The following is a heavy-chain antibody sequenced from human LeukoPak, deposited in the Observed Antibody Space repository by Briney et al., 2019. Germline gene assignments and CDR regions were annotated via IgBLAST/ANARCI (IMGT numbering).Heavy chain of an antibody. D-gene: IGHD5-18*01. CDR1: GYIFSNYD. CDR2: LKSTSGST. CDR3: ARGVRGGAGVYSYGFYFDY. V-gene: IGHV1-8*01. J-gene: IGHJ4*02. Sequence: ASVKVSCQTSGYIFSNYDINWVRQAPGEGLEWMGWLKSTSGSTAIAGRFQGRVSMTRDASTNTAHMELSGLTSEDTAVFYCARGVRGGAGVYSYGFYFDYWGQGTPLIVSS.